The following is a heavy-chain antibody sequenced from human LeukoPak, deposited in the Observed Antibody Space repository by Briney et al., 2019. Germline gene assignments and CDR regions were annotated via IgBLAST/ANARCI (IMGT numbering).Heavy chain of an antibody. D-gene: IGHD1-26*01. V-gene: IGHV3-66*01. J-gene: IGHJ4*02. CDR2: IYSGGST. Sequence: GGSLRLSCAASGFTVSSNYMSWVRQAPGKGLEWVSVIYSGGSTYYADSVKGRFTISRDNSKNTLYLQMNSLRAEDTAVYFCARDRVGATSNFDYWGQGTLVTVSS. CDR3: ARDRVGATSNFDY. CDR1: GFTVSSNY.